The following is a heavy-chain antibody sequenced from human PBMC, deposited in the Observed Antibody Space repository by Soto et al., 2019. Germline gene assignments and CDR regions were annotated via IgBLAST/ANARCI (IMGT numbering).Heavy chain of an antibody. J-gene: IGHJ6*02. D-gene: IGHD2-15*01. V-gene: IGHV3-23*01. CDR2: ISGSGGST. Sequence: GGSLRLSCAASGFTFSSYAMSWVRQAPGKGLEWVSAISGSGGSTYYADSVKGRFTISRDNSKNTLYLQMNSLRAEDTAVYYCAKPLGYCSGGSCHTNYYYYYGMDVWGQGTTVTVSS. CDR3: AKPLGYCSGGSCHTNYYYYYGMDV. CDR1: GFTFSSYA.